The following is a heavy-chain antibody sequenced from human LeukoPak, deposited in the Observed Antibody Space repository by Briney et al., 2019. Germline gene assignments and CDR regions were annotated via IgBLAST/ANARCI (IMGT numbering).Heavy chain of an antibody. CDR3: AREGEKIAVAGKSNWFDP. V-gene: IGHV3-30-3*01. CDR2: ISYDGSNK. CDR1: GFTFSSYA. D-gene: IGHD6-19*01. Sequence: GGSLRLSCAASGFTFSSYAMHWVRQAPGKGLEWVAVISYDGSNKYYADSVKGRFTISRDNSKNTLYLQMNSLRAEDTAVSYCAREGEKIAVAGKSNWFDPWGQGTLVTVSS. J-gene: IGHJ5*02.